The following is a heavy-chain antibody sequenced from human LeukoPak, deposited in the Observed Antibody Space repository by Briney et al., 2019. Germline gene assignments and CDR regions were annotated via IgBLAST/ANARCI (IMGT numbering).Heavy chain of an antibody. CDR3: ARWSITMVRGVIPDYYYGMDV. Sequence: GASVKVSCKASGYTFTSYGISWVRQAPGQGLEWMGWICVYNGNTNYAQKLQGRVTMITDTSTSKAYMELRSLRSDDTAVYYCARWSITMVRGVIPDYYYGMDVWGQGTTVTVSS. J-gene: IGHJ6*02. D-gene: IGHD3-10*01. CDR2: ICVYNGNT. CDR1: GYTFTSYG. V-gene: IGHV1-18*01.